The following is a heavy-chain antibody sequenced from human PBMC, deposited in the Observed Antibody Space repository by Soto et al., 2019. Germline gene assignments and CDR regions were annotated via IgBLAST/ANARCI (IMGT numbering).Heavy chain of an antibody. CDR3: ARDPGIAVVGRGTSFEH. J-gene: IGHJ4*02. D-gene: IGHD6-19*01. Sequence: QVQLVQSGAEVKKPGSSVKVSCKASGATFRNYAFTWVRQAHGQGLEWMGTIIPLFSTRYAQKFQGRVTMTADESTSTVYMDLSSLKSDDTAVYYCARDPGIAVVGRGTSFEHWGQGTLVTVSS. CDR2: IIPLFST. CDR1: GATFRNYA. V-gene: IGHV1-69*18.